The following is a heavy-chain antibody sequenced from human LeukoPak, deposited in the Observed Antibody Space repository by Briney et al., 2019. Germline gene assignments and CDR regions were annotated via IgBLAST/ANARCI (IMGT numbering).Heavy chain of an antibody. V-gene: IGHV4-59*01. J-gene: IGHJ6*02. Sequence: SETLSLACTVSGGSIRSNYWSWIRQPPGKGLEWIGYIYYIGSSNYNPSLKSRVTTSVDTSKNQSSLRLSSVTAADTALYYCARGMYAMDVWGQGTTVTVSS. CDR3: ARGMYAMDV. CDR2: IYYIGSS. CDR1: GGSIRSNY.